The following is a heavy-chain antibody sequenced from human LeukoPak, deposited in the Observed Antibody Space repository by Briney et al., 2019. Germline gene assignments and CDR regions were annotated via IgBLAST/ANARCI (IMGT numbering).Heavy chain of an antibody. V-gene: IGHV3-15*01. D-gene: IGHD6-19*01. CDR3: AKDPHRSGWYYFDY. Sequence: KTGGSLRLSCAASGFTFSNAWMSWVRQAPGKGLEWVGRIKSKTDGGTTDYAAPVKGRFTISRDDSKNTLYLQMNSLRAEDTAVYYCAKDPHRSGWYYFDYWGQGTLVTVSS. J-gene: IGHJ4*02. CDR1: GFTFSNAW. CDR2: IKSKTDGGTT.